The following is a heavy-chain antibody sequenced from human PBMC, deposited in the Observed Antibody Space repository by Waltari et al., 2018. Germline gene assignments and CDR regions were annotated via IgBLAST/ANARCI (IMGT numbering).Heavy chain of an antibody. D-gene: IGHD6-6*01. J-gene: IGHJ4*02. CDR2: IRYDGSNK. Sequence: QVQLVESGGGVVQPGGSLGPSCAASGFTFRSYGMHWVRQAPGKGLEWVAFIRYDGSNKYYADSVKGRFTISRDNSKNTLYLQMNSLRAEDTAVYYCAKEREQLGLSWGQGTLVTVSS. CDR3: AKEREQLGLS. CDR1: GFTFRSYG. V-gene: IGHV3-30*02.